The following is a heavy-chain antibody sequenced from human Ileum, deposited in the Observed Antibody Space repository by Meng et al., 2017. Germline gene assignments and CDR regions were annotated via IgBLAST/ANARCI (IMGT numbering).Heavy chain of an antibody. Sequence: QLVESAGGLAPPGGSMRLSCAASGFTFTDHWMHWVRQGPGKGLVWVSRINPDGSNPTYADSVKGRFTISRDNAKNTVYLQMNSLRAEDSALYYCTNDRLNHWGQGALVTVSS. J-gene: IGHJ1*01. CDR3: TNDRLNH. CDR1: GFTFTDHW. V-gene: IGHV3-74*01. CDR2: INPDGSNP. D-gene: IGHD1-1*01.